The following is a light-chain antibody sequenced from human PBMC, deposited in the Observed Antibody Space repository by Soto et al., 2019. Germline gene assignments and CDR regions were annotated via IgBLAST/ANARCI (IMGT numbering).Light chain of an antibody. CDR3: QQYHSYPYT. CDR2: KAS. V-gene: IGKV1-5*03. CDR1: QSISSW. J-gene: IGKJ2*01. Sequence: DIQMTQSHSTLSASVGDRVTITCRASQSISSWLAWYQQKPGKAPKVLISKASTLQSGVPSRFSGSRSATEFTLTVSSLQPDDVATYYCQQYHSYPYTFGQGTKLEIE.